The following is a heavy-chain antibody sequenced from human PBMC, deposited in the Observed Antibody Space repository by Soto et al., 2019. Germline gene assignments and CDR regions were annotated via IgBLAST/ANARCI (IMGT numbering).Heavy chain of an antibody. CDR1: GGSISSGRFN. CDR2: ISDSGSS. D-gene: IGHD3-9*01. CDR3: ARTTFYDVFTAYYSLFDY. J-gene: IGHJ4*02. Sequence: QVQLQESGPGLVKPSQTLTLTCTVSGGSISSGRFNWSWIRQHPGKGLEWIGHISDSGSSYYNPSLESRVTISVDTSKNQFSLKLSAVTAADTAVYFCARTTFYDVFTAYYSLFDYWGQGTMVTVSS. V-gene: IGHV4-31*03.